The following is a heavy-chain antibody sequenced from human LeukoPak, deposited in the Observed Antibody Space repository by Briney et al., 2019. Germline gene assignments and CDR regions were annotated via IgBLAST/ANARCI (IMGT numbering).Heavy chain of an antibody. J-gene: IGHJ4*02. CDR2: IYYSGST. Sequence: SETLSLTCTVSGGSISSGGYYWSWIRQHPGKGLEWIGYIYYSGSTYYNPSLKSRVTISVDTSKNQFSLKLSSVTAADTAAYYCARDSSSYGYYYFDYWGQGTLVTVSS. CDR3: ARDSSSYGYYYFDY. D-gene: IGHD5-18*01. CDR1: GGSISSGGYY. V-gene: IGHV4-31*03.